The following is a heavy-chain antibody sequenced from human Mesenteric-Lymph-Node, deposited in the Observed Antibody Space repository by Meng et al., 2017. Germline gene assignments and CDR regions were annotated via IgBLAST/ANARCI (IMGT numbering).Heavy chain of an antibody. Sequence: SETLSLTCTVSGGSISTYYWNWIRQPAGKGLEWIGRIYTSGSTNYNPSLKSRVTISVDTSKNQFSLKLSSVTAADTAVYYCARSYYDSRGRFDPWGQGTLVTVSS. D-gene: IGHD3-3*01. CDR3: ARSYYDSRGRFDP. CDR1: GGSISTYY. CDR2: IYTSGST. V-gene: IGHV4-4*07. J-gene: IGHJ5*02.